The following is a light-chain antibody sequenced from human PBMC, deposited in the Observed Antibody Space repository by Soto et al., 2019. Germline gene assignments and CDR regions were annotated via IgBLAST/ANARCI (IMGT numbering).Light chain of an antibody. CDR1: SSNIGSNT. J-gene: IGLJ1*01. CDR3: AAWDDSLNGPY. CDR2: SNN. Sequence: QSVLTQPPSASGTPGQRVTISCSGSSSNIGSNTVNWYQQLPGTAPKLLIYSNNQRPSGVPDRFSGSKSGTSASLAISGLQSEDEAEYYCAAWDDSLNGPYFGTGTKLTVL. V-gene: IGLV1-44*01.